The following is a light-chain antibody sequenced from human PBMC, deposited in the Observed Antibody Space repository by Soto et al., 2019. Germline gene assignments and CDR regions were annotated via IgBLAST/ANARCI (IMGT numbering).Light chain of an antibody. CDR3: QQTYDTPYT. V-gene: IGKV1-39*01. J-gene: IGKJ2*01. CDR2: AAS. CDR1: QSISSY. Sequence: DIPMTQSPSSLSASVGDRVTITCRASQSISSYLNWYQEKPGKAPKLLIYAASSLQGGVPSRFSGGGSGTDFTLAISSLQPEDFATYYCQQTYDTPYTFXXGXXXQIK.